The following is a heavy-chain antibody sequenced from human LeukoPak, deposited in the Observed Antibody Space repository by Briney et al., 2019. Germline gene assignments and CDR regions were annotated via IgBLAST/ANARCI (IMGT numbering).Heavy chain of an antibody. J-gene: IGHJ4*02. CDR3: ARVGGYSYGRGFDY. CDR2: ISDYNGNT. Sequence: ASVKVSCKASGYTFTSYGINWLRQAPGQGLEWMGWISDYNGNTKYAQKFQGRVTMTTDTSTSTANMELRSLRSDDTAVYYCARVGGYSYGRGFDYWGQGTLVTVSS. CDR1: GYTFTSYG. V-gene: IGHV1-18*01. D-gene: IGHD5-18*01.